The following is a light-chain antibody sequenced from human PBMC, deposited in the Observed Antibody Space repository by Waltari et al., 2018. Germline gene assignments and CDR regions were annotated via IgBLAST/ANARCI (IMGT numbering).Light chain of an antibody. J-gene: IGKJ1*01. CDR1: QSVFHRSNNKNF. CDR2: WAS. Sequence: DIEMTQSPVSLAVSLGARATINCKSSQSVFHRSNNKNFLAWYQHKVGKSPKLLISWASARESGVSDRFSGSGSGTDFTLTIRNLQAEDVAVYYCQQYFSSPPTFGQGTKVEIK. CDR3: QQYFSSPPT. V-gene: IGKV4-1*01.